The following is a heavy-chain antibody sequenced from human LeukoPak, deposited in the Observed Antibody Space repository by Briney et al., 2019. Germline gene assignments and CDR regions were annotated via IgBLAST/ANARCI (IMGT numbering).Heavy chain of an antibody. D-gene: IGHD6-6*01. V-gene: IGHV4-59*01. Sequence: KPSETLSLTCTVSGVSISSYYWSWIRQAPGKGLEWIGYIYSSGGTNYNPSLKSRVTISVDTSKNQFSLKLSSVTAEDTAFYYCARVPYGGSASLFDYWGQGTLVTVSS. CDR2: IYSSGGT. CDR1: GVSISSYY. CDR3: ARVPYGGSASLFDY. J-gene: IGHJ4*02.